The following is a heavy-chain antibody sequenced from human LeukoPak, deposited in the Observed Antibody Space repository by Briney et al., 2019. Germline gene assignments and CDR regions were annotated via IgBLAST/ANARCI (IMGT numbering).Heavy chain of an antibody. D-gene: IGHD3-16*01. J-gene: IGHJ4*02. Sequence: PGGSLRLSCAASGFTFTGYAMLWVRQAPGKGLEWVAVISSDGSNKYYADSVRGRFTISRVNSKNTVDLQMNSLRAEDTAVYYCAKNPPGYVWACVDYWGQGTLVTVSS. V-gene: IGHV3-30*04. CDR2: ISSDGSNK. CDR1: GFTFTGYA. CDR3: AKNPPGYVWACVDY.